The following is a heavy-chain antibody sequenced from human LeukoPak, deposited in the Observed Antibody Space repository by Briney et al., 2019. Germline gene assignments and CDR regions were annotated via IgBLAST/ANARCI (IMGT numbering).Heavy chain of an antibody. CDR2: ISGSGGST. CDR3: AKELDILTGYSPDY. CDR1: GFTFSSYA. Sequence: GGSLRLSCAASGFTFSSYAMSWVRPAPGKGLEWVSAISGSGGSTYYADSVKGRFTISRDNSKNTLYLQMNSLRAEDTAVYYCAKELDILTGYSPDYWGQGTLVTVSS. D-gene: IGHD3-9*01. V-gene: IGHV3-23*01. J-gene: IGHJ4*02.